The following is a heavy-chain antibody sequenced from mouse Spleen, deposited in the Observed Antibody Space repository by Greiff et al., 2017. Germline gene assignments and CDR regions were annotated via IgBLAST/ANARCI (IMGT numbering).Heavy chain of an antibody. J-gene: IGHJ3*01. CDR3: AHSAY. V-gene: IGHV1-26*01. Sequence: EVQLHQSGPELVKPGASVKISCKASGYTFTDYYMNWVKQSHGKSLEWIGDINPNNGGTSYNQKFKGKATLTVDKSSSTAYMELRSLTSEDSAVYYCAHSAYWGQGTLVTVSA. CDR1: GYTFTDYY. CDR2: INPNNGGT.